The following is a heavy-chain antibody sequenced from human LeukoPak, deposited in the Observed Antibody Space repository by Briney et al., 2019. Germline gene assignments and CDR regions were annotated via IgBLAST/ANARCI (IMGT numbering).Heavy chain of an antibody. CDR1: GGSFSGDF. V-gene: IGHV4-34*01. D-gene: IGHD4-17*01. Sequence: SETLSLTCAVYGGSFSGDFWSWIRQSPGKGLEWIGEINHGGSTTYNPSLQSRVTMSVDTSTKQFSLILTSVTAADTAMYYCARDRTSTTRDAFDIWGQGTMVTVSS. J-gene: IGHJ3*02. CDR3: ARDRTSTTRDAFDI. CDR2: INHGGST.